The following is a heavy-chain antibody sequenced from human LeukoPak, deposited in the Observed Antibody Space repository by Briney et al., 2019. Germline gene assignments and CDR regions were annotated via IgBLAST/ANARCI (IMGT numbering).Heavy chain of an antibody. D-gene: IGHD3-22*01. CDR2: INHSGST. J-gene: IGHJ4*02. CDR3: ASGPSQYRDSSDYNVELHY. CDR1: GGSFSGYY. V-gene: IGHV4-34*01. Sequence: SETLALTCAVYGGSFSGYYWSWIRQPPGKGLEWIGEINHSGSTNYNPSLKSRVIISLDMSKNQFSLKLSSVTAADTAVYYCASGPSQYRDSSDYNVELHYWGQGTLVTVSS.